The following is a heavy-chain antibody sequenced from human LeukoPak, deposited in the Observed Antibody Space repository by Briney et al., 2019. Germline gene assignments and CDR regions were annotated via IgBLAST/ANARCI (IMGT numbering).Heavy chain of an antibody. CDR2: IYYSGST. CDR1: GFTGRDFW. D-gene: IGHD3-22*01. CDR3: ARYYYDSSGYHSMYFDL. V-gene: IGHV4-59*08. J-gene: IGHJ2*01. Sequence: PGGYLRLSCAASGFTGRDFWMAWFRQAPGKGLEWIGYIYYSGSTNYNPSLKSRVTISVDTSKNQFSLKLSSVTAADTAVYYCARYYYDSSGYHSMYFDLWGRGTLVTVSS.